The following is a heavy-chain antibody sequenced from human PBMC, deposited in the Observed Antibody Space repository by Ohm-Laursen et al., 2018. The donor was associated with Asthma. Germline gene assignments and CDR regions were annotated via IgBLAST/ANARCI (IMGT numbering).Heavy chain of an antibody. V-gene: IGHV3-33*08. CDR1: GFTFRSYA. Sequence: SLRLSCAASGFTFRSYAMHWVRQAPGKGLEWVAVIWYDGSNKYYADSVKGRFTISRDNSKNTLYLQMNSLRAEDTAVYYCARERSVAGYVHGMDVWGQGTTVTVSS. CDR2: IWYDGSNK. J-gene: IGHJ6*02. CDR3: ARERSVAGYVHGMDV. D-gene: IGHD6-19*01.